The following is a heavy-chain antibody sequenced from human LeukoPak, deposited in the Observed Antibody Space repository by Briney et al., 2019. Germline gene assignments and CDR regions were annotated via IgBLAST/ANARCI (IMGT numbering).Heavy chain of an antibody. CDR3: VKKRGGVRQTIGYFDS. CDR1: GFTFNNFA. D-gene: IGHD3-16*01. Sequence: GGSLRLSCAASGFTFNNFAMSWVCQSPGKGLQWVSAVSGGGTNTYYADSVRGRFTISRDNSKNTVFLQINSLRADDTAVYFCVKKRGGVRQTIGYFDSWGQGTLVTVS. CDR2: VSGGGTNT. J-gene: IGHJ4*02. V-gene: IGHV3-23*01.